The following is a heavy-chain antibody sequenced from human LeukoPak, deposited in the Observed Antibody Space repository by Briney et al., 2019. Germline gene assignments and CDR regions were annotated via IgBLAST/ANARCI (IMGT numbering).Heavy chain of an antibody. J-gene: IGHJ3*02. CDR1: GYTFTGYY. CDR3: AKSRYCSGGSCYSVYAFDI. CDR2: INPNSGGT. Sequence: ASVKVSCKASGYTFTGYYMHWVRQAPGQGLEWMGRINPNSGGTNYAQKFQGRVTTTRDTSISTAYMELSRLRSDDTAVYYCAKSRYCSGGSCYSVYAFDIWGQGTMVTVSS. V-gene: IGHV1-2*06. D-gene: IGHD2-15*01.